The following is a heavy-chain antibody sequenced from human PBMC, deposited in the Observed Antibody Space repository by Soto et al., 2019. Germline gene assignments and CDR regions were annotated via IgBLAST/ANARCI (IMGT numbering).Heavy chain of an antibody. CDR1: GDSVSSNSAG. CDR2: TYYRSKWYY. Sequence: SQTLSLTCAITGDSVSSNSAGWSWVRQSPSRGLEWLGRTYYRSKWYYEYAVSVRGRITINPDASKNQYSLQLNSVTPEDTAVYFCARGEQYSGRIFDYWGQGTLVTVSS. CDR3: ARGEQYSGRIFDY. D-gene: IGHD1-26*01. J-gene: IGHJ4*01. V-gene: IGHV6-1*01.